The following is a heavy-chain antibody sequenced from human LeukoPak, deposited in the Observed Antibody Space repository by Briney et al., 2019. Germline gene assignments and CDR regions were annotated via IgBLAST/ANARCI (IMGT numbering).Heavy chain of an antibody. CDR1: GFSFTRHW. Sequence: GGSLRLSCAASGFSFTRHWMSWVRQAPGKGLEWVANIKEDGSEKYYVDSVKGRFTISRDNAKNSVHLQMNSLRAEDTAVYYCARDRPHYGNTHLFDPWGQGTLVTVSS. V-gene: IGHV3-7*01. CDR2: IKEDGSEK. CDR3: ARDRPHYGNTHLFDP. D-gene: IGHD3-10*01. J-gene: IGHJ5*02.